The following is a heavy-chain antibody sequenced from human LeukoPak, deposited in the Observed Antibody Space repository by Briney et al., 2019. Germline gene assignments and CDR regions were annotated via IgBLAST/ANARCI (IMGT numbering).Heavy chain of an antibody. J-gene: IGHJ4*02. CDR3: ARACPVTPFDY. Sequence: GRSLRLSCAASGFTFSSYGMHWVRQAPGKGLEWVAVIWYDGSNKYYADSVKGRFTFSRDNSKNTLYLQMNSLRAEDTAVYYCARACPVTPFDYWGQGTLVTVSS. V-gene: IGHV3-33*01. CDR1: GFTFSSYG. CDR2: IWYDGSNK. D-gene: IGHD4-17*01.